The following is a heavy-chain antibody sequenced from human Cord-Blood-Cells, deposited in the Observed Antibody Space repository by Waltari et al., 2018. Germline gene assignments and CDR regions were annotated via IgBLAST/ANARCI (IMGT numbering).Heavy chain of an antibody. J-gene: IGHJ3*02. D-gene: IGHD3-9*01. CDR2: MNHSGST. V-gene: IGHV4-34*01. CDR3: ALILAGAKGDAFDI. CDR1: GGSFSGYY. Sequence: QVQLQQWGAGLLKPSETLSLTCAVYGGSFSGYYCGGIRQPPGKGLGWIGEMNHSGSTNSNPSLKRRVTISVDTSKNQFYLKLSSVTAADTAVYYCALILAGAKGDAFDIWGQGTMVTVSS.